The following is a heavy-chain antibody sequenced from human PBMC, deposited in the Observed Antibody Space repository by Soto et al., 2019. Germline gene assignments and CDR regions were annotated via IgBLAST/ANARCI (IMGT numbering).Heavy chain of an antibody. D-gene: IGHD6-19*01. J-gene: IGHJ5*02. CDR1: GGTFSSYT. CDR2: ISAYNGNT. Sequence: QVQLVQSGAEVKKPGSSVKVSCKASGGTFSSYTISWVRQAPGQGLEWMGWISAYNGNTNYAQKLQGRVTMTTDTSTSTAYMELRSLRSDDTAVYYCARITGQWLVHRSGWFDPWGQGTLVTVSS. V-gene: IGHV1-18*01. CDR3: ARITGQWLVHRSGWFDP.